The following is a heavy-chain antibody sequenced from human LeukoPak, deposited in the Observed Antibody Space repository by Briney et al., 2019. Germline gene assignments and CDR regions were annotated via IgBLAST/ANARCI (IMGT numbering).Heavy chain of an antibody. J-gene: IGHJ3*01. CDR2: MYHTGSS. CDR1: GGSVTSTNYY. CDR3: ARDQGGGSYRYAFDL. D-gene: IGHD1-26*01. V-gene: IGHV4-61*03. Sequence: SETLSFTCTVSGGSVTSTNYYWSWIRQPPGKGLEWIGYMYHTGSSIYNPSLKSRVTISLDTSKNHFSLQLSAVTAADTAVYFCARDQGGGSYRYAFDLWGQGTMVTVSS.